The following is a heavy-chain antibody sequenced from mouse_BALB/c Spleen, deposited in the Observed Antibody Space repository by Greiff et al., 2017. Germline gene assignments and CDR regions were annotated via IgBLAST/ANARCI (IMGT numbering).Heavy chain of an antibody. CDR2: ISYSGST. Sequence: EVKLLESGPGLVKPSQSLSLTCTVTGYSITSDYAWNWIRQFPGNKLEWMGYISYSGSTSYNPSLKSRISITRDTSKNQFFLQLNSVTTEDTATYYCARYDYYDSWFAYWGQGTLVTVSA. V-gene: IGHV3-2*02. CDR3: ARYDYYDSWFAY. J-gene: IGHJ3*01. D-gene: IGHD1-1*01. CDR1: GYSITSDYA.